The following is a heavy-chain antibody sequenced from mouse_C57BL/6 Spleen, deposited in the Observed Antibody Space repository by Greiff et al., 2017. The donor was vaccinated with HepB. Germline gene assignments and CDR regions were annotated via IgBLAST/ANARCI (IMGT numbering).Heavy chain of an antibody. V-gene: IGHV1-66*01. CDR3: ARRGSSANWYFDV. D-gene: IGHD1-1*01. CDR1: GYSFTSYY. J-gene: IGHJ1*03. CDR2: IYPGSGNT. Sequence: VQLQESGPELVKPGASVKISCKASGYSFTSYYIHWVKQRPGQGLEWIGWIYPGSGNTKYNEKFKGKATLTADTSSSTAYMQLSSLTSEDSAVYYCARRGSSANWYFDVWGTGTTVTVSS.